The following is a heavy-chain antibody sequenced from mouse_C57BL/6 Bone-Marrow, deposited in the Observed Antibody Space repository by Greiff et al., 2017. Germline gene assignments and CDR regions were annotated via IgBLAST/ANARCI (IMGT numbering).Heavy chain of an antibody. CDR3: TAFITAAELNFDY. V-gene: IGHV14-4*01. D-gene: IGHD1-1*01. CDR1: GFNIKDDY. Sequence: EVQLQQSGAELVRPGASVKLSCTASGFNIKDDYMHWVKQRPEQGLEWIGWIDPENGDTEYASKFQGKGTITADTSSNTAYLQLSSLTSEDTAVYYCTAFITAAELNFDYWGQGTTLTVSS. J-gene: IGHJ2*01. CDR2: IDPENGDT.